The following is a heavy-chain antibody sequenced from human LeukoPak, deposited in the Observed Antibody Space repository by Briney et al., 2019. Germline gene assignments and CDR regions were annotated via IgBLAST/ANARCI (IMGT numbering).Heavy chain of an antibody. CDR1: GYTFTSFD. J-gene: IGHJ5*02. V-gene: IGHV1-8*01. CDR2: MNSNSGDI. CDR3: ARRNIGYSFDP. Sequence: ASVKVSCKASGYTFTSFDIHWVRQATGQGLEWMGWMNSNSGDIGYAQKFKGRVTMTRNTSTSTAYMELSSLSSDDTALYYCARRNIGYSFDPWGQGALVTVSS. D-gene: IGHD2-15*01.